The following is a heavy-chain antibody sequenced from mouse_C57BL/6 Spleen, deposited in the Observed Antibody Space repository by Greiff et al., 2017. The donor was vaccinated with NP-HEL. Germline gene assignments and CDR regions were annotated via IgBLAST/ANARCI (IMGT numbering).Heavy chain of an antibody. CDR1: GYTFTSYG. Sequence: VQLQQSGAELARPGASVKLSCKASGYTFTSYGISWVKQRTGQGLEWIGEIYPRSGNTYYNEKFKGKATLTADKSSSTAYMELRSLTSEASAFYFCARWGPTETAQATGYWGQGTTLTVSS. V-gene: IGHV1-81*01. CDR2: IYPRSGNT. J-gene: IGHJ2*01. D-gene: IGHD3-2*02. CDR3: ARWGPTETAQATGY.